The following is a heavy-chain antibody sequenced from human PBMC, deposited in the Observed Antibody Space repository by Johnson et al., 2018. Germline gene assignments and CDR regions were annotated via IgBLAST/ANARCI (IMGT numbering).Heavy chain of an antibody. Sequence: VQLVQSGAEVKKPGESLKISCKGSGYSFTSYWIGWVRRMPGKGLEWMGIIYPGDSDTRDSPSFQGQFPTSADKTIRTAYLPWRRLQASDTAIHYSARLPASIAAAGTVDLYFQHWGQGTLVTVSS. V-gene: IGHV5-51*01. CDR2: IYPGDSDT. CDR1: GYSFTSYW. D-gene: IGHD6-13*01. J-gene: IGHJ1*01. CDR3: ARLPASIAAAGTVDLYFQH.